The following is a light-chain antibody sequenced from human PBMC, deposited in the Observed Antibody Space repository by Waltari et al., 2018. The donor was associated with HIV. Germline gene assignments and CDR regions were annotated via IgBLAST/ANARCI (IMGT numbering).Light chain of an antibody. CDR2: SSN. Sequence: QSVLTQPPSASGTPGQRVTISCSGSNSNIGSNSVNWYQQLPGTAPKLLIDSSNQRPLGVPDRFSGSKSGTSASLAISGLQSEDEADYYCAAWDDSRNAHVVFGGGTKLTVL. J-gene: IGLJ2*01. CDR1: NSNIGSNS. V-gene: IGLV1-44*01. CDR3: AAWDDSRNAHVV.